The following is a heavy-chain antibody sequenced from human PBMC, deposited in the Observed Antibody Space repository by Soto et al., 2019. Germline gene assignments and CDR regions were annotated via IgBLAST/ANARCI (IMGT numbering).Heavy chain of an antibody. CDR3: VIVGRTS. J-gene: IGHJ3*01. CDR1: GLTFSDYY. CDR2: SKNKANGYTM. D-gene: IGHD3-3*01. V-gene: IGHV3-72*01. Sequence: EVQVVESGGGLVQPGGSLRLSCAVSGLTFSDYYFDWVRQSPGKGLEWVGRSKNKANGYTMEYAASVKGRFTISRDDSKNSVFRQMSSLRTEDTAVYYCVIVGRTSWCHGTTVSVPS.